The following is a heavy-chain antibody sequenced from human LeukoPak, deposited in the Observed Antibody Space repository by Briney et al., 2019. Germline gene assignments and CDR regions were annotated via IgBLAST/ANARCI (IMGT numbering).Heavy chain of an antibody. CDR1: GFTFNNYG. D-gene: IGHD2-2*01. CDR3: AKGPLRGTAAAIDY. Sequence: PGGSLRLSCAAPGFTFNNYGMHWVRQAPGKGLEWVAVMSYDGRNIHYPDSVKGRFTISRDISTDTLWLQMDSLRTEDTAVYYCAKGPLRGTAAAIDYWGQGTLVTVSS. V-gene: IGHV3-30*18. CDR2: MSYDGRNI. J-gene: IGHJ4*02.